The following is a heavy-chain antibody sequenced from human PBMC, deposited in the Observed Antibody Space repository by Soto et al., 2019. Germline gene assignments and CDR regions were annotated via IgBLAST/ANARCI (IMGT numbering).Heavy chain of an antibody. D-gene: IGHD1-26*01. CDR2: VYPGDSLYPGESNT. J-gene: IGHJ6*02. V-gene: IGHV5-51*01. Sequence: GESLKISCKASGYSFTNYWIAWVRQVPGKGLEWVGVVYPGDSLYPGESNTRYSPSFQGQITISADKSITTAYLQWGSLKASDTAMYYCARQDGLGPTYYFGIDVWGQGTTVTVSS. CDR3: ARQDGLGPTYYFGIDV. CDR1: GYSFTNYW.